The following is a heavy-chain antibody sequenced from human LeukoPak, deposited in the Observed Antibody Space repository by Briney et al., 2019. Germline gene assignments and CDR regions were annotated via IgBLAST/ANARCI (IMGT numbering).Heavy chain of an antibody. CDR3: ARHTLREIRIAVAGDYYYGMDV. V-gene: IGHV4-39*01. CDR2: IYYSGST. D-gene: IGHD6-19*01. J-gene: IGHJ6*02. CDR1: GGSISSGSYY. Sequence: SETLSLTCTVSGGSISSGSYYWGWIRQPPGKGLEWIGSIYYSGSTYYNPFLKSRVTISVDTSKNQFSLKLSSVTAADTAVYYCARHTLREIRIAVAGDYYYGMDVWGQGTTVTVSS.